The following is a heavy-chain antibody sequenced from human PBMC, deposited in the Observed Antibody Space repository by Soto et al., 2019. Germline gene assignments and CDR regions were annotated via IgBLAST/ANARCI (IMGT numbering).Heavy chain of an antibody. D-gene: IGHD5-18*01. J-gene: IGHJ4*03. CDR3: ARRHGYSYGYVDF. CDR2: IHPSGSDI. Sequence: SGESLKISCQGSGFNFPTSWIGWVRQTPGKGLEWIGIIHPSGSDITYMPTFEGRVIISADNSISTAYLQWTSLQASDTAKYFCARRHGYSYGYVDFWGQGTLVTVS. V-gene: IGHV5-51*01. CDR1: GFNFPTSW.